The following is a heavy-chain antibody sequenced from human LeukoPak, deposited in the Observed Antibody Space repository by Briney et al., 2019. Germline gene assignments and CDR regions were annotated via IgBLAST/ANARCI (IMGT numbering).Heavy chain of an antibody. CDR3: AIDAPVMGITITDAFDF. Sequence: GGSLRLSCAASGFTFSSYAMHWVRQAPGKGLEWVAVISYDGSNKYYADSVKGRLTISRDNSKNSLYLQMNSLSAEDTAVYYCAIDAPVMGITITDAFDFCGQGRNVADSS. D-gene: IGHD3-3*01. CDR2: ISYDGSNK. CDR1: GFTFSSYA. J-gene: IGHJ3*01. V-gene: IGHV3-30-3*01.